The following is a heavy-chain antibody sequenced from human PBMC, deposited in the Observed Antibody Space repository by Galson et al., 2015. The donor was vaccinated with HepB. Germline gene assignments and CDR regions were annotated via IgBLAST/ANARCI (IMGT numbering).Heavy chain of an antibody. Sequence: SLRLSCAASGFTFSSYGMHWVRQAPGKGLEWVAVISYDGSNKYYADSVKGRFTISRDNSKNTLYLQMNSLRAEDTAVYYCAKGPTMIVVVSHFDYWGQGTLVTVSS. V-gene: IGHV3-30*18. J-gene: IGHJ4*02. CDR2: ISYDGSNK. CDR1: GFTFSSYG. D-gene: IGHD3-22*01. CDR3: AKGPTMIVVVSHFDY.